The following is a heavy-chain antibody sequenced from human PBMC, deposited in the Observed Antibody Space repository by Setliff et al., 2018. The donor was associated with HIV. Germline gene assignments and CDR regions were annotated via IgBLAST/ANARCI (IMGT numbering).Heavy chain of an antibody. CDR3: VVYFGGNGGRGL. CDR2: TPYSGST. V-gene: IGHV4-59*11. J-gene: IGHJ4*02. Sequence: SETLSLTCRFSGDSIVSDDSTSSHHCSWIRQPPGRGLEWIGTTPYSGSTNYNPSLRSRVTISLDTSTNQFSLRLNSVTAADTAHYFSVVYFGGNGGRGLWGQGTLVTVSS. CDR1: GDSIVSDDSTSSHH. D-gene: IGHD2-15*01.